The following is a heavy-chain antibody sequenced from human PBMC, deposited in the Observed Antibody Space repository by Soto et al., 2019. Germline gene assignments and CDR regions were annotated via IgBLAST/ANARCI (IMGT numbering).Heavy chain of an antibody. CDR1: GGTFSSYT. CDR3: VRGQHHDRSGYYYYGMDV. Sequence: SVKVSCKASGGTFSSYTISWVRQAPGQGLEWMGRIIPILGIANYAQKFQGRVTITADKSTSTAYMELSSLRSEDTAVYYCVRGQHHDRSGYYYYGMDVWGQGTTVTVSS. J-gene: IGHJ6*02. D-gene: IGHD3-22*01. V-gene: IGHV1-69*02. CDR2: IIPILGIA.